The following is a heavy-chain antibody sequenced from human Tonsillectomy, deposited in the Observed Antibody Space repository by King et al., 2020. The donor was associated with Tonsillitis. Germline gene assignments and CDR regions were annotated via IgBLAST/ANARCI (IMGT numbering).Heavy chain of an antibody. CDR3: ARDGRELTGDYYFDY. J-gene: IGHJ4*02. V-gene: IGHV3-30-3*01. CDR1: GFTFSSYA. CDR2: ISYDGSNK. D-gene: IGHD7-27*01. Sequence: VQLVESGGGVVQPGRSLRLSCAASGFTFSSYAMHWVRQAPGKGLEWVAVISYDGSNKYYADSVKGRFTISRDNSKNKLYLQMNSLRAEDTALYYCARDGRELTGDYYFDYWGPGTLVTVSS.